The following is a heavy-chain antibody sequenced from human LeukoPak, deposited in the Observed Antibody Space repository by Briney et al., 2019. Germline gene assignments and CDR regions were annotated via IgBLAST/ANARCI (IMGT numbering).Heavy chain of an antibody. Sequence: GASVKVSCKASGYTFTSYYMHWVRQAPGQGLEWMGIINPSGGSTSYAQKFQGRVTMTRDTSTSTVYMELSSLRSEDTAVYYCARIVYSSGGEGHAFDIWGQGTMVTVS. V-gene: IGHV1-46*01. D-gene: IGHD6-19*01. CDR2: INPSGGST. J-gene: IGHJ3*02. CDR3: ARIVYSSGGEGHAFDI. CDR1: GYTFTSYY.